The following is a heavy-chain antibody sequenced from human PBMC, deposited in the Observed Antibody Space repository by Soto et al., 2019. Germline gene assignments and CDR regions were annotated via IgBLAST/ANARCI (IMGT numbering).Heavy chain of an antibody. J-gene: IGHJ3*02. Sequence: QGKLVQSGPEVKKPGASVRVSCKASGYSFSGYDITWVRQAPGPGLEWLGWVSTSIVSTMSAENLQGRLSMTTDTATETVYMELRGLRSDDTAVYYCARDSGAARYVEDAVDIWGQGTMVTVSS. CDR2: VSTSIVST. D-gene: IGHD3-16*01. CDR1: GYSFSGYD. V-gene: IGHV1-18*04. CDR3: ARDSGAARYVEDAVDI.